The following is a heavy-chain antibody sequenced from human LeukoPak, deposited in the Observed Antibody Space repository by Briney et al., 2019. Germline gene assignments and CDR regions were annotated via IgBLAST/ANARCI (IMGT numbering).Heavy chain of an antibody. CDR2: ISGSGGST. Sequence: GGSLRLSCAASGFTFSSYAMSWARQAPGKGLEWVSAISGSGGSTYYADSVKGRFTISRDNSKNALYLQMNSLRAEDTAVYYCAKNKAVAGIVDYWGQGTLVTVSS. D-gene: IGHD6-19*01. J-gene: IGHJ4*02. CDR1: GFTFSSYA. V-gene: IGHV3-23*01. CDR3: AKNKAVAGIVDY.